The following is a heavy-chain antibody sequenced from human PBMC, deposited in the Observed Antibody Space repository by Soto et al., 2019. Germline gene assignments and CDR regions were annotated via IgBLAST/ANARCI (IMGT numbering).Heavy chain of an antibody. CDR3: ARGPSIVVVPAARDFWFDP. V-gene: IGHV1-3*01. D-gene: IGHD2-2*01. CDR2: INAGNGNT. Sequence: ASVKVPCQASGYTFTSYAMHWVRQAPGQRLEWMGWINAGNGNTKYSQKFQGRVTITRDTSASTAYMELSSLRSEDTAVYYCARGPSIVVVPAARDFWFDPWGQGTLVTVSS. J-gene: IGHJ5*02. CDR1: GYTFTSYA.